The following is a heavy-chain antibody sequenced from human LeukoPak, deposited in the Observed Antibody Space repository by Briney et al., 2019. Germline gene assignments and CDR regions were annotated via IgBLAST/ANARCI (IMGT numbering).Heavy chain of an antibody. CDR1: GFTFSSYA. V-gene: IGHV3-23*01. CDR2: ISGSGGST. CDR3: ARGPTYYDILTGYYPTLFDY. Sequence: GGSLRLSCAASGFTFSSYAMSWVRQAPGKGLEWVSAISGSGGSTYYADSVKGRFTISRDNSKNTLYLQMNSLRAEDTAVYYCARGPTYYDILTGYYPTLFDYWGQGTLVTVSS. D-gene: IGHD3-9*01. J-gene: IGHJ4*02.